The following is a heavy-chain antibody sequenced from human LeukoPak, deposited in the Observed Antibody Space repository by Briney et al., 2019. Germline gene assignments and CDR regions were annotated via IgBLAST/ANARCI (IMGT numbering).Heavy chain of an antibody. V-gene: IGHV3-30-3*01. CDR2: ISYDGSNK. D-gene: IGHD1-14*01. J-gene: IGHJ4*02. Sequence: GGSLRLSCAASGFTFSSYAMHWVRQAPGEGLEWVAVISYDGSNKYYADSVKGRFTISRDNSKNTLYLQMNSLRAEDTAVYYCARDPLRREAYYFDYWGQGTLVTVSS. CDR3: ARDPLRREAYYFDY. CDR1: GFTFSSYA.